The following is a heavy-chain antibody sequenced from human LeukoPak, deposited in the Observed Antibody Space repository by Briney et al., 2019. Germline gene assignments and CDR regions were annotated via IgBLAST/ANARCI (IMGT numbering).Heavy chain of an antibody. CDR2: IKQDGSEK. Sequence: GGSLRLSCAASGFTFTHSWMSWVRQAPGKGLEWVANIKQDGSEKYYVHSVEGRFTISRDNAKNSPSLQMNSLRGEDTAVYYCVRALGSSSADSWGQGTLVTVSS. CDR1: GFTFTHSW. J-gene: IGHJ4*02. V-gene: IGHV3-7*01. CDR3: VRALGSSSADS. D-gene: IGHD6-6*01.